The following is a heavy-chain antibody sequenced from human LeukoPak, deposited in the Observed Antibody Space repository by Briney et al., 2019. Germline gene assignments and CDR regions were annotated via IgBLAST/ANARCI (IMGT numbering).Heavy chain of an antibody. CDR3: ARVGPYSSGWSCFDC. CDR2: IFSGGST. D-gene: IGHD6-19*01. V-gene: IGHV3-66*01. CDR1: GFTVSSNH. J-gene: IGHJ4*02. Sequence: GGSLRLSCAASGFTVSSNHMSWVRQAPGKGLEWVSLIFSGGSTYYADSVKGRFTISRDNSKNTLYLQMNSLRAEDTAVYYCARVGPYSSGWSCFDCWGQGTLVTVSS.